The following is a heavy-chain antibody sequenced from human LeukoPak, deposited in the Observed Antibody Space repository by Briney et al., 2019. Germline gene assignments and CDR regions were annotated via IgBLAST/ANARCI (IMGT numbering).Heavy chain of an antibody. CDR3: AREGRALVADTGGYFDY. CDR1: GFTFSSYA. V-gene: IGHV3-23*01. D-gene: IGHD6-19*01. J-gene: IGHJ4*02. CDR2: ISGSGGST. Sequence: GGSLRLSCAASGFTFSSYAMSWVRQAPGKGLEWVSAISGSGGSTYYADSVKGRFTISRDNSKNTLYLQMNSLRAEDTAVYYCAREGRALVADTGGYFDYWGQGTLVTVSS.